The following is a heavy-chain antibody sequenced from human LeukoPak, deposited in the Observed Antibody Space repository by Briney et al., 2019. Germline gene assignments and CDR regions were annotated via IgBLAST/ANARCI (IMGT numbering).Heavy chain of an antibody. Sequence: GASVKVSCKASGGTFSSYAISWVRQAPGQGLEWMGGIIPIFGTANYAQKFQGRVTMTTDTSTSTAYMELRSLRSDDTAVYYCARERWVLGYCSSTSCYNRGEFDYWGQGTLVTVSS. J-gene: IGHJ4*02. CDR3: ARERWVLGYCSSTSCYNRGEFDY. D-gene: IGHD2-2*02. CDR1: GGTFSSYA. V-gene: IGHV1-69*05. CDR2: IIPIFGTA.